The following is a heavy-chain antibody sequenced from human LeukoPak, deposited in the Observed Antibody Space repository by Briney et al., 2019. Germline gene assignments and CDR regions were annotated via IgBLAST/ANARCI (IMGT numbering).Heavy chain of an antibody. CDR1: GYTFTSYD. J-gene: IGHJ4*02. D-gene: IGHD4-23*01. Sequence: ASVKVSCKASGYTFTSYDINWVRQATGQGLEWMGWMNPNSGNTGYAQKFQGSVTMTRNTSISTAYMELSSLRSEDTAVYYCARGVTTVATHLFDYWGQGTLVAVSS. V-gene: IGHV1-8*01. CDR2: MNPNSGNT. CDR3: ARGVTTVATHLFDY.